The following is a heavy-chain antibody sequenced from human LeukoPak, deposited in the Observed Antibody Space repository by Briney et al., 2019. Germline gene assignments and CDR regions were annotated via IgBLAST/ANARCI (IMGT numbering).Heavy chain of an antibody. D-gene: IGHD3-22*01. CDR2: ISVYNGNT. CDR1: GYTFINHG. Sequence: ASVKVSCKASGYTFINHGISWVRQAPGQGLEWMGWISVYNGNTNYAQKLQGRVTMTTDTSTSTAYMELRSLRSDDTAVYHCARGGGTYYFDSSGYGDYWGQGSLVTVSS. J-gene: IGHJ4*02. V-gene: IGHV1-18*01. CDR3: ARGGGTYYFDSSGYGDY.